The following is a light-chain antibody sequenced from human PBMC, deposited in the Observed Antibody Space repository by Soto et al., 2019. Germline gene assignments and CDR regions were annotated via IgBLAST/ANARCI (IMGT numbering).Light chain of an antibody. V-gene: IGLV2-14*03. Sequence: QPVLTQPASVSGSPGQSITISCTGTSSDVGGFNSVSWYQLRPGTAHTLILYDVVDRPSGVSYRFSGSKSGNTAYLTISGLQAADEADYFCSSYTSTMTNVFGSGTKVTVL. CDR2: DVV. CDR3: SSYTSTMTNV. CDR1: SSDVGGFNS. J-gene: IGLJ1*01.